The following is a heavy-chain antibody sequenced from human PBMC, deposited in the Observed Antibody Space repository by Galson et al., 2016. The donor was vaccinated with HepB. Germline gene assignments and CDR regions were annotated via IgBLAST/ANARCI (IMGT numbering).Heavy chain of an antibody. V-gene: IGHV3-23*01. CDR1: GFTFSNYG. CDR3: AKRIGAGGQFDY. Sequence: SLRLSCAVSGFTFSNYGMHWVRQAPGKGLEWVSGISITVSSTYYADSVKGRFTISRDNSKNTLYLQMNTLRSEDTAIYYCAKRIGAGGQFDYWGQGTLVTVSS. D-gene: IGHD6-13*01. CDR2: ISITVSST. J-gene: IGHJ4*02.